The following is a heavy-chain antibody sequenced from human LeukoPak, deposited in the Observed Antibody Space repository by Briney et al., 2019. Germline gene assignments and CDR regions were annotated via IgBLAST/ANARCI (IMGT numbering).Heavy chain of an antibody. CDR3: ARRRLFCSGGSCYRAFDY. J-gene: IGHJ4*02. Sequence: LETMSLTCAVYGGSFSGYYWSWIRQPPGKGLEWIGEINHSGSTNYNPSLKSRVTIPVDTSKNQFSLKLSSVTAADTAVYYCARRRLFCSGGSCYRAFDYWGQGTLVTVSS. CDR2: INHSGST. V-gene: IGHV4-34*01. D-gene: IGHD2-15*01. CDR1: GGSFSGYY.